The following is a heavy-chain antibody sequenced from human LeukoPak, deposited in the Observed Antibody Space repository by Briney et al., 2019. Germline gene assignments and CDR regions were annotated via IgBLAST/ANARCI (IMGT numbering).Heavy chain of an antibody. J-gene: IGHJ6*02. CDR1: GFTFSSYA. D-gene: IGHD2-15*01. V-gene: IGHV3-30-3*01. Sequence: GGSLRLSCAASGFTFSSYAMHWVRQAPGKGLEWVAVISYDGSNKYYADSVKGRFTISRDNSKNTLYLQMNSLRAEDTAVYYCAREKGYCSGGSCYSRPKGYYYYYGMDVWGQGTTVTVSS. CDR3: AREKGYCSGGSCYSRPKGYYYYYGMDV. CDR2: ISYDGSNK.